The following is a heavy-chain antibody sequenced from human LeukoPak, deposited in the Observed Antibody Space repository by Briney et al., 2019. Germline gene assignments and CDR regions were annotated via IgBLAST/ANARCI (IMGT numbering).Heavy chain of an antibody. CDR1: GYTFTGYY. CDR3: ARGLIYDSSGYWLY. D-gene: IGHD3-22*01. Sequence: ASVKVSCKASGYTFTGYYMHWVRHAPGQGLEWMGWINPNSGGTSYAQKFQGRVTMTRDTSTSTVYMELSSLRSEDTAVYYCARGLIYDSSGYWLYWGQGTMVTVSS. V-gene: IGHV1-2*02. J-gene: IGHJ3*01. CDR2: INPNSGGT.